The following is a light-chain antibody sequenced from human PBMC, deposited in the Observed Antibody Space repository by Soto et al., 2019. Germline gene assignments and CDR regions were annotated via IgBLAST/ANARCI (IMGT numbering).Light chain of an antibody. CDR3: TSYSSSDIFYV. J-gene: IGLJ1*01. V-gene: IGLV2-14*01. CDR2: QVT. CDR1: SXDIGGYYY. Sequence: QSVLTQPDSVSGSPGQSITIYCTGTSXDIGGYYYVSWYQHHPGKAPKLLIYQVTNRPSRVSNRFSGSKSGNTASLTISGLQADDEADYYCTSYSSSDIFYVFGTGTKVTVL.